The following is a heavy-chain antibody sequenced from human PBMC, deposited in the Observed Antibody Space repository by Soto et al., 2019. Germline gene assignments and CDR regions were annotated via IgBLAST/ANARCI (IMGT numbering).Heavy chain of an antibody. CDR1: GFTFSSYS. D-gene: IGHD3-3*01. J-gene: IGHJ4*02. CDR2: ISSSSSYI. CDR3: ARVWDVTIFGVVIPQPFDY. Sequence: EVQLVESGGGLVKPGGSLRLSCAASGFTFSSYSMNWVRQAPGKGLEWVSSISSSSSYIYYADSVKGRFTISRDNAKNSLYLQMNSLRAEATAVYYCARVWDVTIFGVVIPQPFDYWGQGTLVTVSS. V-gene: IGHV3-21*01.